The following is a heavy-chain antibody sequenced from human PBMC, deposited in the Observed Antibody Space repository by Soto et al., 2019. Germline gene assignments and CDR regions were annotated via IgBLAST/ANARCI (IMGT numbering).Heavy chain of an antibody. D-gene: IGHD5-18*01. CDR1: GFTFSSYE. J-gene: IGHJ5*01. Sequence: GGSLRLSCADSGFTFSSYEMKWVRQAPGKGLEWISYISSSGSTIYYADSVKGRFTSSRDNAKNSLYLQMNSLRAEDTAVYYCERLPHLLQWLRESDSWGEGTLLTVSP. CDR3: ERLPHLLQWLRESDS. V-gene: IGHV3-48*03. CDR2: ISSSGSTI.